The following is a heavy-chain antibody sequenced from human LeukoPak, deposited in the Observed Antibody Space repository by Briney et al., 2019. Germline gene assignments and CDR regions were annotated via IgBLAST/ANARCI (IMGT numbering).Heavy chain of an antibody. CDR1: GGSISTYY. V-gene: IGHV4-59*01. D-gene: IGHD3-22*01. Sequence: SETLSLTCTVSGGSISTYYWSWIRQPPGEGLEWIGYIYYSGSTNYNPSLKSRVSISVDTSKNQFSLKLSSVTAADTAVYYCARVVRMYYYDSSDSPDYFDYWGQGTLVTVSS. CDR2: IYYSGST. CDR3: ARVVRMYYYDSSDSPDYFDY. J-gene: IGHJ4*02.